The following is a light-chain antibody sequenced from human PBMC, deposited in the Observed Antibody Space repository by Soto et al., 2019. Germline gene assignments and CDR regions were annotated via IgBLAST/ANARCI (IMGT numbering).Light chain of an antibody. J-gene: IGKJ1*01. CDR1: QSVPNNY. V-gene: IGKV3-20*01. CDR3: QQYGGGPWT. Sequence: EIVSTQSPDTLSLSPGERATISCRASQSVPNNYLAWYLQKPGQAPKVLIYAAYNRATGIPDRFSGSGSGTDFTLTIRRLEPEDFAVFYCQQYGGGPWTFGQGTKVESK. CDR2: AAY.